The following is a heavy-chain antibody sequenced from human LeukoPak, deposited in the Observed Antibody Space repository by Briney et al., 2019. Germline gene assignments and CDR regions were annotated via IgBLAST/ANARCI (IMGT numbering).Heavy chain of an antibody. J-gene: IGHJ4*02. Sequence: ASVKVSCKASGGGFTFTSHAISWVRQAPGQGLEWMGIINPSGGSTSYAQKFQGRVTMTRDMSTSTVYMELSSLRSEDTAVYYCARFGMATTYFDYWGQGTLVTVSS. D-gene: IGHD5-24*01. CDR1: GGGFTFTSHA. CDR2: INPSGGST. V-gene: IGHV1-46*01. CDR3: ARFGMATTYFDY.